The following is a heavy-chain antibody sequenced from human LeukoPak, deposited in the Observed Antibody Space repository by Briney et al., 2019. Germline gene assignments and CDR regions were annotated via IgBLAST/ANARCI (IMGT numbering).Heavy chain of an antibody. J-gene: IGHJ6*02. CDR3: ARERRSYSSSSYGMDV. V-gene: IGHV4-34*01. D-gene: IGHD6-13*01. CDR2: INHSGST. Sequence: SETLSLTYAVYGGSFSGYYWSWIRQPPGKGLEWIGEINHSGSTNYNPSLKGRVTISVDTSKNQFSLKLSSVTAADTAVYYCARERRSYSSSSYGMDVWGQGTTVTVSS. CDR1: GGSFSGYY.